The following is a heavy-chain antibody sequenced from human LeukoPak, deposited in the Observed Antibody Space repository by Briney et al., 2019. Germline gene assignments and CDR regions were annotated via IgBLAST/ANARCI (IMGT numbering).Heavy chain of an antibody. J-gene: IGHJ5*02. CDR1: VFAFSFYA. D-gene: IGHD6-19*01. V-gene: IGHV3-23*01. CDR2: IKANGINT. CDR3: AKPISGGLAVSADWFDP. Sequence: GGSLRLSCAPSVFAFSFYAMSWVRQAPGKGLQRVSTIKANGINTYYEDSVRGRFTISRDNSKDTLYLQLNSLRAEDTAIYFCAKPISGGLAVSADWFDPWGQGTLVIVSS.